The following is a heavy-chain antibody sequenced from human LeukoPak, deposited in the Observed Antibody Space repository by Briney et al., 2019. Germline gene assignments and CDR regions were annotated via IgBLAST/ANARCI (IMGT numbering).Heavy chain of an antibody. D-gene: IGHD2-15*01. J-gene: IGHJ4*02. CDR3: AKDSQSHAWSQFDY. V-gene: IGHV3-23*01. CDR2: ISDSGDNT. CDR1: GFTFSMYW. Sequence: SGGSLRRSCAAVGFTFSMYWMGWVRQAPGKGREWVSTISDSGDNTYYADSVKVRFTISRDNSKNTLYLQMNSLRVEDTAVYYCAKDSQSHAWSQFDYWGQGTLVTVSP.